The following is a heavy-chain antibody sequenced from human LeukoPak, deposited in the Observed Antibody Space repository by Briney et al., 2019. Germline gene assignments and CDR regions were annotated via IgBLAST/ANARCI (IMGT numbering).Heavy chain of an antibody. Sequence: GGSLRLSCAASGFTFSSYSMNWVRQAPGKGLEWVSSISSSSSYIYYADSVRGRFTISRDNAKNSLYLQMNGLRAEDTAVYYCARDRVGATTLFDYWGQGTLVTVSS. D-gene: IGHD1-26*01. CDR3: ARDRVGATTLFDY. CDR1: GFTFSSYS. CDR2: ISSSSSYI. V-gene: IGHV3-21*01. J-gene: IGHJ4*02.